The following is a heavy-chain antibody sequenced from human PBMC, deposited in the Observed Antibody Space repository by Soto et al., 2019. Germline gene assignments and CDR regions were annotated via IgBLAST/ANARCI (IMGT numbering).Heavy chain of an antibody. V-gene: IGHV3-30*03. CDR1: GFTFSSYG. CDR2: ISYDGSEK. D-gene: IGHD6-6*01. J-gene: IGHJ5*02. CDR3: ARDIAARPDWFDP. Sequence: GGSLRLSCAVSGFTFSSYGMHWVRQAPVKGLEWVAFISYDGSEKYYADSVKGRFTISRDYSKNTLYLQMNSLRAEDTAVYYCARDIAARPDWFDPWGQGTLVIVSS.